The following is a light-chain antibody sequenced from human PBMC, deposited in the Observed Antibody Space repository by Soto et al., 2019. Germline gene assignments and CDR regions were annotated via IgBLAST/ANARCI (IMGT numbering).Light chain of an antibody. CDR3: LQDNNDPLT. CDR1: QGIRKD. V-gene: IGKV1-6*01. CDR2: AAS. J-gene: IGKJ4*01. Sequence: AGQMTQSPSSLSASVGDRVTITCQASQGIRKDLGWYQQKPGKAPKLLIYAASRLQSGLPSRFSGSGSGTDFTLTISSLQPEEFATYYCLQDNNDPLTFGGGTTVEIK.